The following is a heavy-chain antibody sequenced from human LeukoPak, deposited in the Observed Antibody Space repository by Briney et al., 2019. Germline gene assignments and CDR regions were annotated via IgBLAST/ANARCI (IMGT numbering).Heavy chain of an antibody. CDR1: GGSISSYY. D-gene: IGHD2-2*01. CDR2: IYTSGTI. Sequence: SETLSLTCTVSGGSISSYYWSWIRQPAGTALEWIGRIYTSGTITYNPSLKSRVTMSVDTSKNQFSLKLSSVTAADTAVYYCARNHRSTRINSWFDPWGQGTLVTVSS. CDR3: ARNHRSTRINSWFDP. V-gene: IGHV4-4*07. J-gene: IGHJ5*02.